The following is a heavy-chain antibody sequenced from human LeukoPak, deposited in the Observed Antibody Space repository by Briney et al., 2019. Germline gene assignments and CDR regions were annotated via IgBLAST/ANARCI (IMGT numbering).Heavy chain of an antibody. D-gene: IGHD3-9*01. V-gene: IGHV4-30-4*08. Sequence: TLSLTCTVSGGSISSGDYYWSWIRQPPGKGLEWIGYIYYSGSTYYNPSLKSRVTISVDTSKNQFSLKLSSVTAADTAVYYCAGDWFDWGHFDYWGQGTLVTVSS. CDR1: GGSISSGDYY. CDR3: AGDWFDWGHFDY. CDR2: IYYSGST. J-gene: IGHJ4*02.